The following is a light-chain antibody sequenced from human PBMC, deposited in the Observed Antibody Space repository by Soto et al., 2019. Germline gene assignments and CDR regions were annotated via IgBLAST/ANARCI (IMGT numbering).Light chain of an antibody. CDR2: SNN. Sequence: QSVLTQPPSASGTPGQRVTISCSGSSSNIGSNTVNWYQQLPGTAPKLLIYSNNQWPSGVPDRFSGSKSGTSASLAISGLQSDDEADYYCAAWDDSLNGPVFGGGTQLTVL. V-gene: IGLV1-44*01. J-gene: IGLJ7*01. CDR1: SSNIGSNT. CDR3: AAWDDSLNGPV.